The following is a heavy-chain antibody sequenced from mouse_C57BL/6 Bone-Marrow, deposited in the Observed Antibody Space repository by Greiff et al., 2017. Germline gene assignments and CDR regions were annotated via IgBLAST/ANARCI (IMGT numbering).Heavy chain of an antibody. CDR1: GYTFTSYW. CDR2: IYPGSGST. J-gene: IGHJ4*01. Sequence: QVQLQQPGAELVKPGASVKMSCKASGYTFTSYWITWVKQRPGQGLEWIGDIYPGSGSTNYNEKLKSKATLTVDTSSSTAYMQLSSLTSEDSAVYYCAREDYYGSKGDYAMDYWGQGTSVTVSS. CDR3: AREDYYGSKGDYAMDY. D-gene: IGHD1-1*01. V-gene: IGHV1-55*01.